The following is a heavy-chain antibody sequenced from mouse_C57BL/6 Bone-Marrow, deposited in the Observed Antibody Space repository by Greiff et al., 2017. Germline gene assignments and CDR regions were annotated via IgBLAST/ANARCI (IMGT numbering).Heavy chain of an antibody. D-gene: IGHD1-1*01. J-gene: IGHJ2*01. CDR2: INPNNGGT. CDR1: GYTFTDYY. Sequence: EVQLQQSGPELVKPGASVKISCKASGYTFTDYYMTWVKQSHGKSLEWIGDINPNNGGTSYNQKLKGKATLTVDKSSSTAYMELRSLTSEESAVYYCARDYYGSSWYFDYWGQGTILTVSS. V-gene: IGHV1-26*01. CDR3: ARDYYGSSWYFDY.